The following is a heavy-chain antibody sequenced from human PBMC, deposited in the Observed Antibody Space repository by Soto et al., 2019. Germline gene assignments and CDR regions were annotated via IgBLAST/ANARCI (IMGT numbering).Heavy chain of an antibody. Sequence: LRVSCAASGFTFSDYYMSWIRQAPGKGLEWVSYISSSGSTIYYADSVKGRFTISRDNAKNSLYLQMNSLRAEDTAVYYCAGEPYSSSWFHPWGQGTLVTVSS. V-gene: IGHV3-11*01. D-gene: IGHD6-13*01. CDR2: ISSSGSTI. J-gene: IGHJ5*02. CDR1: GFTFSDYY. CDR3: AGEPYSSSWFHP.